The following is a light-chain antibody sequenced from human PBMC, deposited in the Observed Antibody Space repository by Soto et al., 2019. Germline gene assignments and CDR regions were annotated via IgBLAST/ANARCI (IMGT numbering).Light chain of an antibody. Sequence: QSVLTQPPSVSGAPGQRVTISCTGRSSNIGGGYDVHWYQQLPGTAPKLLIYGNSNRPSGVPDRFSGSKSGTSASLAITGLQAEDEADYYCQSYDSSLSGFVVFGGGTQLTVL. J-gene: IGLJ2*01. CDR1: SSNIGGGYD. CDR2: GNS. V-gene: IGLV1-40*01. CDR3: QSYDSSLSGFVV.